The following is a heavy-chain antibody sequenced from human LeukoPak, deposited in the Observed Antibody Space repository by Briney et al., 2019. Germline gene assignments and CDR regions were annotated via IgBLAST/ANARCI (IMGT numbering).Heavy chain of an antibody. CDR2: IRYDGSNK. CDR3: AKGGAHYSSGWYSGYYYMDV. V-gene: IGHV3-30*02. D-gene: IGHD6-19*01. CDR1: GFTFSSYG. Sequence: PGGSLRLSCAASGFTFSSYGMHWVRQAPGKGLEWVAFIRYDGSNKYYADSVKGRFTISRDNSKNTLYLQMNSLRAEDTAVYYCAKGGAHYSSGWYSGYYYMDVWGKGTTVTISS. J-gene: IGHJ6*03.